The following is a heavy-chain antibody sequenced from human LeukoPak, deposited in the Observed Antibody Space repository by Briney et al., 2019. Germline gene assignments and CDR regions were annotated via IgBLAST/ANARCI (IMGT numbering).Heavy chain of an antibody. Sequence: GGSLRLSCAASGFTFSSYSMNWVRQAPGKGLEWVSSISSSSSYIYYADSVKGRFTISRDNAKNSLYLQMNSLRAEDTAVYYCARPPIDYSNYTPLGYWGQGTLVTVPA. V-gene: IGHV3-21*01. CDR2: ISSSSSYI. J-gene: IGHJ4*02. CDR1: GFTFSSYS. CDR3: ARPPIDYSNYTPLGY. D-gene: IGHD4-11*01.